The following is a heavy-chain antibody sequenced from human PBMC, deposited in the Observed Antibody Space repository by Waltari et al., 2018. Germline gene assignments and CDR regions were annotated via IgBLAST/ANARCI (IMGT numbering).Heavy chain of an antibody. J-gene: IGHJ4*02. CDR2: IHPNSGAT. Sequence: QVQLVQSGAEVKRPGASVKVSCKASGYTFTGNYIHWVRQAPGQGLEWMGWIHPNSGATDYAQKFQGRVTMTLDTSITTVYMELGWLGSEDTAIYYCARAWFNSGFDYWGQASLVAVSS. D-gene: IGHD1-26*01. V-gene: IGHV1-2*02. CDR1: GYTFTGNY. CDR3: ARAWFNSGFDY.